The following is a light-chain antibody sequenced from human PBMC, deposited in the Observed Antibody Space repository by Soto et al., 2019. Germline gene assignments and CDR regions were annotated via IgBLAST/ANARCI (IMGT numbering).Light chain of an antibody. CDR3: GSYTSSSTWV. J-gene: IGLJ3*02. CDR2: EVS. Sequence: QSALTQPASVSGSPGQSITISCTGTSSDVGGYNYVSWYQQHPGKAPKLMIYEVSNRPSGVSNRFSGSKSGNTASLTIACLQAEDEAAYYCGSYTSSSTWVFGGGTKLTVL. V-gene: IGLV2-14*01. CDR1: SSDVGGYNY.